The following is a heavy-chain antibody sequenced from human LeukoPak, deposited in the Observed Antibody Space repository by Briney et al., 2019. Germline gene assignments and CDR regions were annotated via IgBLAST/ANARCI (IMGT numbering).Heavy chain of an antibody. D-gene: IGHD6-13*01. Sequence: SETLSLTCTVSGYSISSGYYWGWIRQPPGKGLEWIGSIYHSGSTYYNPSLKSRVTISVDTSKNQFSLKLSSVTAADTAVYYCARGGVSYSSHVRYWGQGTLVTVSS. CDR3: ARGGVSYSSHVRY. J-gene: IGHJ4*02. V-gene: IGHV4-38-2*02. CDR1: GYSISSGYY. CDR2: IYHSGST.